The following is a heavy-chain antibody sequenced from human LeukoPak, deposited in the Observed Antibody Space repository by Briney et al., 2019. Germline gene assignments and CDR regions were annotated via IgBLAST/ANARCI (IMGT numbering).Heavy chain of an antibody. CDR2: INYSGST. V-gene: IGHV4-59*01. CDR1: GGSISSYY. CDR3: ARDAGYSSSWDHAFDI. J-gene: IGHJ3*02. D-gene: IGHD6-13*01. Sequence: SETLSLTCTVSGGSISSYYWSWIRQPPGKGLEWIGYINYSGSTNYNPSLKSRVTISVDTSKNQFSLKLSSVTAADTAVYYCARDAGYSSSWDHAFDIWGQGTMVTVSS.